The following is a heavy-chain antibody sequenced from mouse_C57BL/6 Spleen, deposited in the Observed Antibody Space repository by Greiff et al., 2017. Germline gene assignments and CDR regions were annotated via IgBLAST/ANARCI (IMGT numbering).Heavy chain of an antibody. Sequence: VQLQESGAELAKPGASVKLSCKASGYTFTSYWMHWVKQRPGQGLEWIGYINPSSGYTKYNQKFKDKATLTADKSSSTAYMQLISLTYEDSAVYYCARYYGSSYKYFDYWGQGTTLTVSS. V-gene: IGHV1-7*01. D-gene: IGHD1-1*01. CDR2: INPSSGYT. CDR1: GYTFTSYW. J-gene: IGHJ2*01. CDR3: ARYYGSSYKYFDY.